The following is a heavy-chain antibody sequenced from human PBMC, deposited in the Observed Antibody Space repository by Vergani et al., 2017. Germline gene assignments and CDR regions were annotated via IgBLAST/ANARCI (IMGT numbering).Heavy chain of an antibody. V-gene: IGHV3-74*03. D-gene: IGHD2-2*01. CDR3: ARAPGVGYCSSTSCYPDY. J-gene: IGHJ4*02. CDR2: IKSDGSIT. Sequence: DVHLAESGGGFFQPGGSLRLSCSASGFSFNSYWMHWVRQVPGKGLLWVSRIKSDGSITAYADSVKGRFTISRDNAQNTLYLQMNSLRAEDTAVYYCARAPGVGYCSSTSCYPDYWGQGTLVTVSS. CDR1: GFSFNSYW.